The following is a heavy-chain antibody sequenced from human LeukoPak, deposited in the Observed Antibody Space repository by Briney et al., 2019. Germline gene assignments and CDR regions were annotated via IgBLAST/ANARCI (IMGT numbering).Heavy chain of an antibody. CDR2: FDPEDGET. V-gene: IGHV1-24*01. CDR1: GYTLTELS. CDR3: ATGYYYGSSERNIDY. Sequence: ASVKVSCKVSGYTLTELSMHWVRQAPGKGLEWMGGFDPEDGETIYAQKFQGRVTMTEDTSTDTAYMELSSLRSEDTAVYYCATGYYYGSSERNIDYWGQGTLVTVSS. D-gene: IGHD3-22*01. J-gene: IGHJ4*02.